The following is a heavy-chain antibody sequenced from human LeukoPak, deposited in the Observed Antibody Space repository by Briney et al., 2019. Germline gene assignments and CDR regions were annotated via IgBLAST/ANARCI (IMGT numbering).Heavy chain of an antibody. CDR3: ARLGYGDYVFDY. V-gene: IGHV3-23*01. D-gene: IGHD4-17*01. CDR1: GFTFSDYV. CDR2: ISGSGGST. J-gene: IGHJ4*02. Sequence: GGSLRLSCAASGFTFSDYVMNWVRQAPGKGLEWVSAISGSGGSTYYADSVKGRFTISRDNSKSTLYLQMNSLRAEDTAVYYCARLGYGDYVFDYWGQGTLVTVSS.